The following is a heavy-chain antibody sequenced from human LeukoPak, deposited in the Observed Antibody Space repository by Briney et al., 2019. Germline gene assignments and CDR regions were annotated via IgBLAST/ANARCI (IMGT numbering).Heavy chain of an antibody. Sequence: ASVKVSCKASGGTFSSYAISWVRQAPGQGLEWMGGIIPIFGTANYAQKFQGRVTITADESTSTAYMELSSLRSDDTAMYYCARDLHYNPNWFDPWGQGTLVTVSS. V-gene: IGHV1-69*13. D-gene: IGHD1-1*01. CDR2: IIPIFGTA. J-gene: IGHJ5*02. CDR3: ARDLHYNPNWFDP. CDR1: GGTFSSYA.